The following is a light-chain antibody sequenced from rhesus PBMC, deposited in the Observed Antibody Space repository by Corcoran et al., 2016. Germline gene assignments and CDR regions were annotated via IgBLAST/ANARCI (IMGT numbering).Light chain of an antibody. Sequence: DIQMTQSPSSLSASVVERVTITCRARQGISSYVAWYQQKPGNAPKLLYYAASTLQSGVPSRFSGSGSGTCLTLTISRLPREDFATYFCQQHHRYPLTFGGWPKVEL. CDR1: QGISSY. CDR3: QQHHRYPLT. CDR2: AAS. V-gene: IGKV1-25*01. J-gene: IGKJ4*01.